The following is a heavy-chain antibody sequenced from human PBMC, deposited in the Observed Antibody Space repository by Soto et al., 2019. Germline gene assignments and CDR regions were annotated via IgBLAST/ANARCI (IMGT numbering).Heavy chain of an antibody. Sequence: SETLSLTSTVSGVSISSVGYYWSWIRQHPGKGLEWIGYIYYSGSTYYNPSLKSRVTISVYTSKNQFSLKLSSGTAADTAGYYCPRATRYYYYSRDV. J-gene: IGHJ6*01. CDR2: IYYSGST. V-gene: IGHV4-31*03. D-gene: IGHD1-26*01. CDR3: PRATRYYYYSRDV. CDR1: GVSISSVGYY.